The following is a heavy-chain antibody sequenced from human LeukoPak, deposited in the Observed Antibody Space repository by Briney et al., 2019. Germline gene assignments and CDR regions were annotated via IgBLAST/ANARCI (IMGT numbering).Heavy chain of an antibody. CDR3: ARGTRSSWYWY. Sequence: PSETLSLTCAVYGGSFSGYYWSWIRQPPGKGLEWIGEINHSGSTNYNPSLKSRVTISVDTSKNQFSLKLSSVTAADTAVYYCARGTRSSWYWYWGQGTLVTVSS. J-gene: IGHJ4*02. CDR2: INHSGST. D-gene: IGHD6-13*01. V-gene: IGHV4-34*01. CDR1: GGSFSGYY.